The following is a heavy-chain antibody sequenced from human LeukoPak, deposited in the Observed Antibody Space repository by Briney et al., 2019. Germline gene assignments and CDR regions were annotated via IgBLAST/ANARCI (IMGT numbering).Heavy chain of an antibody. V-gene: IGHV3-30-3*01. Sequence: PGRSLRLSCAASGFTFSSYTIHWVHQPPGKGLKWVAVISFDGSNKYYADSVKGRFTISRDNSKNTLYLQMNSLRAEDTAVYYCAREELGSSLGFDPWGQGTLVTVSS. CDR3: AREELGSSLGFDP. CDR1: GFTFSSYT. D-gene: IGHD3-16*01. CDR2: ISFDGSNK. J-gene: IGHJ5*02.